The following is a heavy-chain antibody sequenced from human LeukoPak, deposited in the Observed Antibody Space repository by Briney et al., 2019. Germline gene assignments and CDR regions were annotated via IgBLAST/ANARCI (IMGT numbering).Heavy chain of an antibody. CDR2: IYYSGTT. Sequence: SETLSLTCTVSGDSLSGYYWSWIRQPPGKGPEWIGNIYYSGTTNYNPSLKSRVTISVDTSKNQFSLKLSSVTAADTAVYYCAREPGFDSSGYLNWFDPWGQGTLVTVSS. J-gene: IGHJ5*02. CDR1: GDSLSGYY. D-gene: IGHD3-22*01. CDR3: AREPGFDSSGYLNWFDP. V-gene: IGHV4-59*01.